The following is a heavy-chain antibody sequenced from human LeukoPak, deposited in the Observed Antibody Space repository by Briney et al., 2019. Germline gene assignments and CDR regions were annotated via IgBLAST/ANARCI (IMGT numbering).Heavy chain of an antibody. J-gene: IGHJ4*02. CDR3: ARDLRDYFDY. V-gene: IGHV3-48*04. Sequence: PGGSLRLSCAASGFTFSSYSMNWVRQAPGKGLEWVSYISSSGSTIYYADSVKGRFTISRDNAKNSLYLQMNSLRAEDTAVYYCARDLRDYFDYWGQGTLVTVSS. CDR1: GFTFSSYS. CDR2: ISSSGSTI.